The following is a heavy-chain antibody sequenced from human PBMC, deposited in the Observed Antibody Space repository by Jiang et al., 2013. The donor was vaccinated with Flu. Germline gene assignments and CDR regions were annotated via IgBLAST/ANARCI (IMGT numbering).Heavy chain of an antibody. CDR2: IYWDDDK. D-gene: IGHD3-10*01. V-gene: IGHV2-5*02. J-gene: IGHJ4*02. CDR3: AHRRPGIMVRGGDFDY. Sequence: KPTQTLTLTCTFSGFSLSTSGVGVGWIRQPPGKALEWLALIYWDDDKRYSPSLKSRLTITKDTSKNQVVLTMTNMDPVDTATYYCAHRRPGIMVRGGDFDYWGQGTLVTVSS. CDR1: GFSLSTSGVG.